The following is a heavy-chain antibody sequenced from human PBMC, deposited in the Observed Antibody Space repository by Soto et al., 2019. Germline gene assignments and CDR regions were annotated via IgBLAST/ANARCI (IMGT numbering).Heavy chain of an antibody. CDR2: ISYDGNNK. D-gene: IGHD2-21*02. J-gene: IGHJ6*02. CDR3: AKDQADCVLYSVWNYHYGMNV. V-gene: IGHV3-30*18. Sequence: QVQLVESGGGVVQPGRSLRLSCAASGFTFSGDGMHWVRQAPGKGLEWVAVISYDGNNKYYVDSVKGRFTISRDNSKNTLSLQMNSLRAEDTAVYYCAKDQADCVLYSVWNYHYGMNVWGQGTTVTVSS. CDR1: GFTFSGDG.